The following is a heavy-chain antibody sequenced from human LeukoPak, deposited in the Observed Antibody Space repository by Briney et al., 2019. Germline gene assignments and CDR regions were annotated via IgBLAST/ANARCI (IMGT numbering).Heavy chain of an antibody. CDR2: ISWDGGST. CDR3: AKDWRILTGYSYYYYGMDV. V-gene: IGHV3-43*02. D-gene: IGHD3-9*01. CDR1: GFTFDDYA. J-gene: IGHJ6*02. Sequence: PGGSLRLSCAASGFTFDDYAMHWVRQAPGKVLEWVSLISWDGGSTYYADSVKGRFTISRDNSKNSLYLQMNSLRTEDTDLYYCAKDWRILTGYSYYYYGMDVWGQGTTVTVSS.